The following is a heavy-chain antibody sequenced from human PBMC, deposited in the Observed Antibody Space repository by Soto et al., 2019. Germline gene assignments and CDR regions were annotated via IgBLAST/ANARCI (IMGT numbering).Heavy chain of an antibody. V-gene: IGHV3-30*03. CDR3: AAQDGFAI. Sequence: GLSSVGSRLRIISFGRRCISKKKGKGLEWVTSISHDGRKEYNADSVRGRFTISRDNSKNTVYLQMNSLRAEDTAVYYCAAQDGFAIWGQGTMVTV. CDR1: RLRIISFG. J-gene: IGHJ3*02. CDR2: ISHDGRKE.